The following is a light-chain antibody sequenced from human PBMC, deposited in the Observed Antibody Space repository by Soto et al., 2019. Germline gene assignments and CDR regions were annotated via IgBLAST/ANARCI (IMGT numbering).Light chain of an antibody. CDR1: SGIIASNY. Sequence: FMLTQPHSVSESPGKTVTISCTRSSGIIASNYVQWYQQRPGSAPTPVIYEDNERPSGVPDRFSGSIDSSSNSASLTISGLKTDDEADYCCQSYQSGNVVFGGGTKLTVL. J-gene: IGLJ2*01. CDR3: QSYQSGNVV. V-gene: IGLV6-57*04. CDR2: EDN.